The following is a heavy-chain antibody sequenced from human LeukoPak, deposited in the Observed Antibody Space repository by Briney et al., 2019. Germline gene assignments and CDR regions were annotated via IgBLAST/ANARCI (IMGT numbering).Heavy chain of an antibody. D-gene: IGHD2-15*01. V-gene: IGHV3-48*01. CDR3: ARDPPPYCSGGSCKTGP. CDR2: ISSSSSTI. Sequence: PGGSLRLSCAASGFTFSSYSMNWVRQAPGKGLEWVSYISSSSSTIYYADSVKGRFTISRDNSENTLYLQMNSLRAEDTAVYYCARDPPPYCSGGSCKTGPWGQGTLVTVSS. CDR1: GFTFSSYS. J-gene: IGHJ5*02.